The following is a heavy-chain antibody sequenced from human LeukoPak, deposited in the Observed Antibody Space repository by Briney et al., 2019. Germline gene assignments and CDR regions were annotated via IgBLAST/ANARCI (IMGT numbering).Heavy chain of an antibody. Sequence: SETLSLTCTVSGDSISSYQWNWVRQPPGKGLEWIGDIYYSGSTNYDPSLKSRVTISVDTSKNQFSLTLTSVTAADTAIYYCARRFDSWGQGALVTVSS. CDR3: ARRFDS. J-gene: IGHJ4*02. V-gene: IGHV4-59*08. CDR2: IYYSGST. CDR1: GDSISSYQ.